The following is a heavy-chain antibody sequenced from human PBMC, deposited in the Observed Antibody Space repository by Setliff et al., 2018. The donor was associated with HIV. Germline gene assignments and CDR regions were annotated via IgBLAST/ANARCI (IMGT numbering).Heavy chain of an antibody. J-gene: IGHJ5*02. CDR2: IHTTGST. V-gene: IGHV4-61*09. D-gene: IGHD3-16*01. CDR1: GDSIRSGSYY. CDR3: AKRTFGSGRFDP. Sequence: SETLSLTCSVSGDSIRSGSYYWSWIRLPAGKGLEWIVQIHTTGSTNYNPSLKSRVTISLDTSKNQFSLKLNSVTATDTAVYYCAKRTFGSGRFDPWGQGTLVTVSS.